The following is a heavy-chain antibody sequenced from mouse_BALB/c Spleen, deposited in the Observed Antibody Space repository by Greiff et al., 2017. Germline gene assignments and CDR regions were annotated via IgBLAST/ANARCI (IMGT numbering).Heavy chain of an antibody. J-gene: IGHJ4*01. CDR1: GFSLTSYG. Sequence: VQVVESGPDLVAPSQSLSITCTVSGFSLTSYGVHWVRQPPGKGLEWLVVIWSDGSTTYNSALKSRLSISKDNSKSQVFLKMNSLQTDDTAMYYCARQRNYDYGDYAMDYWGQGTSVTVSS. D-gene: IGHD2-4*01. V-gene: IGHV2-6-2*01. CDR3: ARQRNYDYGDYAMDY. CDR2: IWSDGST.